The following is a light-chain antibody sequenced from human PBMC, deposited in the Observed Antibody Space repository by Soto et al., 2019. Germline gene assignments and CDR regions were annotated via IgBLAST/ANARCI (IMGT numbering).Light chain of an antibody. CDR2: SDD. CDR1: NSNIGGKA. V-gene: IGLV1-44*01. CDR3: ASWDDSLTVV. Sequence: QSVLTQPPSASGTPGQRVTISCAGSNSNIGGKAVTWYQQIPGTAPTVVIHSDDQRPSGVPDRFSGSKSGNSASLAISAVQSEDEADYFCASWDDSLTVVFGGGTKLTVL. J-gene: IGLJ2*01.